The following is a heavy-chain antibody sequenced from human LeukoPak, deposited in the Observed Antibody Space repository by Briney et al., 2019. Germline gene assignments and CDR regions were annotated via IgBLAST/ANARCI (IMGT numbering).Heavy chain of an antibody. V-gene: IGHV3-21*01. CDR3: ARGGLSYFDY. Sequence: GGSLRLSCAASGFAFSSYSMNWVRQAPGKGLEWVSSISSSSSYIYYADSVKGRFTISRDNAKNSLYLQMNSLRAEDTAVYYCARGGLSYFDYWGQGTLVTVSS. CDR2: ISSSSSYI. CDR1: GFAFSSYS. J-gene: IGHJ4*02. D-gene: IGHD3/OR15-3a*01.